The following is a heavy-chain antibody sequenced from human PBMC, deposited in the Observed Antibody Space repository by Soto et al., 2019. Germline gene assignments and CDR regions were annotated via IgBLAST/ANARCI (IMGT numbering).Heavy chain of an antibody. CDR2: INGDGSHT. CDR1: GFTFSNYW. Sequence: EVPLVESGGGLVQPGGSLRLSCAASGFTFSNYWMHWVRQAPGKGLVWISHINGDGSHTTYADSVKGRFTISRDNAKNTVYLQMDSLRAEDTAVYYCVRDDIGVGIDFWGLGTLVTVPS. V-gene: IGHV3-74*03. D-gene: IGHD1-26*01. J-gene: IGHJ4*02. CDR3: VRDDIGVGIDF.